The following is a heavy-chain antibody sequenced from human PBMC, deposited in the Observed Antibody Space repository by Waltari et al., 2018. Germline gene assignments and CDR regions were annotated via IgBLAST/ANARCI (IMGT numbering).Heavy chain of an antibody. D-gene: IGHD1-26*01. CDR2: ISSSGTHE. CDR1: GFTFSSYP. CDR3: ARGIVGSTSGLYYFDY. V-gene: IGHV3-21*01. J-gene: IGHJ4*02. Sequence: EVQLVESGGGLVKPGGSQRLSCAASGFTFSSYPMHWVRQAPGKGLEWVSSISSSGTHEYYTDSVKGRFTISRDNAKNSLYLQMNSLRAEDTAVYFCARGIVGSTSGLYYFDYWGQGTLVTVSS.